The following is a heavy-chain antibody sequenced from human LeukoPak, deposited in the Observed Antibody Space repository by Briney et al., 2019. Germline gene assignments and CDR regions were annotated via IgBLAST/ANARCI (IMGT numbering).Heavy chain of an antibody. CDR1: GFSVSADF. J-gene: IGHJ4*02. D-gene: IGHD6-25*01. V-gene: IGHV3-53*01. Sequence: HAGGSLRLSCAASGFSVSADFMIWVSQAPGKCLDWVSTIYNDGRTFHADSVKGRFTISRDTSKNTLSLQMNSLRVEDTALYYCANRGFWGQGTLVTVSS. CDR2: IYNDGRT. CDR3: ANRGF.